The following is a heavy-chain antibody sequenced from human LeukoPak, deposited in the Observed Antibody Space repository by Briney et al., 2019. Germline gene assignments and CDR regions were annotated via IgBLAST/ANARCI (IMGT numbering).Heavy chain of an antibody. Sequence: GGSLRLSCAASGFTFSTYSMNWVRQAPGKGLEWVSSISSGNTYIKYADSVKGRFTISRDNSKNTLYLQMNSLRAEDTAVYYCARAHYYDSSGYGYWGQGTLVTVSS. V-gene: IGHV3-21*04. CDR2: ISSGNTYI. CDR3: ARAHYYDSSGYGY. D-gene: IGHD3-22*01. J-gene: IGHJ4*02. CDR1: GFTFSTYS.